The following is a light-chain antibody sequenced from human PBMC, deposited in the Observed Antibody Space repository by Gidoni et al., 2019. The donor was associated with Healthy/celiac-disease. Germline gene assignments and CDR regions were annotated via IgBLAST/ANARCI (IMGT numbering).Light chain of an antibody. J-gene: IGKJ1*01. CDR1: QSVSSN. CDR2: GAS. CDR3: QQYNNWPPPTWT. V-gene: IGKV3D-15*01. Sequence: EIVMTQSPATLSVSPGERATLSCRSSQSVSSNLAWYQQKPGQAPRLLIYGASTSATGIPARFSGSGSGTEFTLTISSLQSEDFAVYYCQQYNNWPPPTWTFGQXPKVEIK.